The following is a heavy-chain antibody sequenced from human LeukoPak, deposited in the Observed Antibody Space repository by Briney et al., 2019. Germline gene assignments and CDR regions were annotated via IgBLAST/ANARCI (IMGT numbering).Heavy chain of an antibody. CDR1: GYSFTSYW. Sequence: GESLKISCKGSGYSFTSYWIGWVRQMPGKGLEWMGIIYPGDSDTRYSPSFQGQVTISADKSISTAYLQWSSLKASDTAMYYCARRTYYYDSSGYEGYYFGYWGQGTLVTVSS. CDR3: ARRTYYYDSSGYEGYYFGY. CDR2: IYPGDSDT. V-gene: IGHV5-51*01. D-gene: IGHD3-22*01. J-gene: IGHJ4*02.